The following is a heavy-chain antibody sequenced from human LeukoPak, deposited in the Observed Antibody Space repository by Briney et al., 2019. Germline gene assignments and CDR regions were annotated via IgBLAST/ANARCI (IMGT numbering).Heavy chain of an antibody. Sequence: QPGRSLRLSCAASGFTFSSYGMHWVRQAPGKGLEWVAVIWYDGSNKYYADSVKGRFTISRDNSKNTLYLQMNSLRAEDTAVYYCARDSYYYDSSGYSGDAFDIWGQGTMVTVSS. V-gene: IGHV3-33*01. D-gene: IGHD3-22*01. J-gene: IGHJ3*02. CDR3: ARDSYYYDSSGYSGDAFDI. CDR2: IWYDGSNK. CDR1: GFTFSSYG.